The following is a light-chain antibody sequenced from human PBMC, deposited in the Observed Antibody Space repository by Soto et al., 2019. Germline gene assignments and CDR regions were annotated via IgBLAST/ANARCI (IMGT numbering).Light chain of an antibody. CDR2: GAS. CDR3: QQYGSSMVT. J-gene: IGKJ3*01. CDR1: QSVTASY. Sequence: DIVLTQSPGTLSLSPGERATLSCRASQSVTASYLAWYRQKPGQAPRLLIYGASSRATGIPDRFSGSGSGTDFTLTITRLEPEDFAVYYCQQYGSSMVTFGPGTKVDIK. V-gene: IGKV3-20*01.